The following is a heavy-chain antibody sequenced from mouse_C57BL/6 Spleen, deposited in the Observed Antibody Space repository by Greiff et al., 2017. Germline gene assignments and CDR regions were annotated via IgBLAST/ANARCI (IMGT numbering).Heavy chain of an antibody. D-gene: IGHD1-1*01. V-gene: IGHV1-9*01. CDR3: ARSEDYYGSSYSDC. CDR1: GYTFTGYW. Sequence: VMLVESGAELMKPGASVKLSCKATGYTFTGYWIEWVKQRPGHGLEWIGEILPGSGSTNCNEKFKGKATFTADTSSNTAYMQLSSLTTEDSAIYYGARSEDYYGSSYSDCWGQGTTLTVAS. CDR2: ILPGSGST. J-gene: IGHJ2*01.